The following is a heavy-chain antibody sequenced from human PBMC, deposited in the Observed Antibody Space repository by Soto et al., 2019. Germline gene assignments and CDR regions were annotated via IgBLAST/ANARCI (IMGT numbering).Heavy chain of an antibody. CDR3: ARATLAARLSDAFDI. D-gene: IGHD6-6*01. CDR1: GYTFTGYY. Sequence: ASVKVSCKASGYTFTGYYMHWVRQAPGQELEWMGWINPNSGGTNYAQKFQGWVTMTRDTSISTAYMELSRLRSDDTAVYYCARATLAARLSDAFDIWGQGTMVTVSS. CDR2: INPNSGGT. J-gene: IGHJ3*02. V-gene: IGHV1-2*04.